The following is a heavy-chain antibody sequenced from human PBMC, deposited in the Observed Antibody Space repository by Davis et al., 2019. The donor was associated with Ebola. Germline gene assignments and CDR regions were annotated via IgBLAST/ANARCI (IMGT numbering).Heavy chain of an antibody. CDR2: IFNTWSP. J-gene: IGHJ4*02. CDR3: ARFWTGFDY. Sequence: PSETLSLTCSVSGGSLDSDPYYWTWMRQPPGKGLEWIGYIFNTWSPSYSPSLKSRVTMSVDTSKNQFSLTLRSVTAADTAVYYCARFWTGFDYWGQGTLVTVSS. CDR1: GGSLDSDPYY. V-gene: IGHV4-61*01. D-gene: IGHD1-1*01.